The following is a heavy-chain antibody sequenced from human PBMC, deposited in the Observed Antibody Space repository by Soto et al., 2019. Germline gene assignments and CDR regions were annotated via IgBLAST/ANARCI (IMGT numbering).Heavy chain of an antibody. CDR3: ATVREWLPFFDY. CDR2: FDPEDGET. D-gene: IGHD6-19*01. J-gene: IGHJ4*02. CDR1: GYTLTELS. Sequence: APVKVSCKVSGYTLTELSMHWVRQAPGKGLEWMGGFDPEDGETIYAQKFQGRVTMTEDTSTDTAYMELSSLRSEDTAVYYCATVREWLPFFDYWGQGILVTVSS. V-gene: IGHV1-24*01.